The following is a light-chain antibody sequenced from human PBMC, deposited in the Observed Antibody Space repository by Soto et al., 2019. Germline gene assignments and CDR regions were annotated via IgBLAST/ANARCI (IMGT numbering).Light chain of an antibody. V-gene: IGKV1-5*01. CDR3: QQYSIYSNS. CDR2: DAS. Sequence: DIPMTQPPSTLSASVGDGVTITCRASQSISTWLAWYQQKPGKAPKLLIYDASTLESGVPSRFSGSGSGTEFTITISSLQPDDFATYYCQQYSIYSNSFGQGTKLEIK. CDR1: QSISTW. J-gene: IGKJ2*01.